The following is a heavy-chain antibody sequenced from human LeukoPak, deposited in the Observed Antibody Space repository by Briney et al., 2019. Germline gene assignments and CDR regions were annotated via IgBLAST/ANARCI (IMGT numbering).Heavy chain of an antibody. D-gene: IGHD3-22*01. CDR2: ISGSGGST. Sequence: GGSLRLSCVSSGFSFSNYAMSWVRQAPGKGLEWVSSISGSGGSTHYADSVKGRFTISRDKTKNTLYLQMNSLRAEDTAVYYYAKSAYYDASGYYREYYFDYWGQGTLVTVSS. CDR3: AKSAYYDASGYYREYYFDY. CDR1: GFSFSNYA. J-gene: IGHJ4*02. V-gene: IGHV3-23*01.